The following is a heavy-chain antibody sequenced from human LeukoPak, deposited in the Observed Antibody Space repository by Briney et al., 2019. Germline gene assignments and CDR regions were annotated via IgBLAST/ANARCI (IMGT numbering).Heavy chain of an antibody. J-gene: IGHJ3*02. CDR3: ASDKPLGGRLRYYAFTTPIDAFDI. CDR1: GGSISSYY. Sequence: SETLSLTCTVSGGSISSYYWSWIRQPAGKGLEWIGRIYTSGSTNYNPSLKSRVTMSVDTSKNQFSLKLSSVTAADTAVYYCASDKPLGGRLRYYAFTTPIDAFDIWGQGTMVTVSS. V-gene: IGHV4-4*07. D-gene: IGHD3-3*01. CDR2: IYTSGST.